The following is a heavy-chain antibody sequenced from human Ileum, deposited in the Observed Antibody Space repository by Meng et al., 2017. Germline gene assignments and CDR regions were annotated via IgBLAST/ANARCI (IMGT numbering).Heavy chain of an antibody. CDR3: ARAVLLGIQLWLRRRDLIPIMDV. V-gene: IGHV3-48*03. J-gene: IGHJ6*02. D-gene: IGHD5-18*01. CDR2: ISSSGSTI. CDR1: GFTFSSYE. Sequence: GESLKISCAASGFTFSSYEMNWVRQAPGKGLEWVSYISSSGSTIYYADSVKGRFTISRDNAKNSLYLQMNSLRAEDTAVYYCARAVLLGIQLWLRRRDLIPIMDVWGQGTTVTVS.